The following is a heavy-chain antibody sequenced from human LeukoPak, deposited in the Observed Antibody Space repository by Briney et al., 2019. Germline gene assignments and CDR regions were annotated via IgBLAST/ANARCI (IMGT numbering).Heavy chain of an antibody. CDR1: GFTFSSYR. V-gene: IGHV3-21*01. CDR2: ISSSGSHI. CDR3: ARIQNIAAAATSFVY. D-gene: IGHD6-13*01. J-gene: IGHJ4*02. Sequence: GGSLRLSCAASGFTFSSYRMTWVRQAPGKGLEWVWSISSSGSHIYYADSVKGRFTISRDNAKYSLYLQMNSLRAEDTAVYYCARIQNIAAAATSFVYWGQGTLVTVSS.